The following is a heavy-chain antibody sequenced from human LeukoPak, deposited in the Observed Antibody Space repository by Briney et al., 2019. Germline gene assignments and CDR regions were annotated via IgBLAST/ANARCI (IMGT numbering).Heavy chain of an antibody. Sequence: SQTLSLTCAISGDSVSSNSAAWNWIRQSPSRGLEWLGRTYYRSKWYNDYAVSVKSRITINPDTSKNQFSLQLSSVTPEDTAVYYCARDRDDYVWGSYRSRRGAFDIWGQGTMVTVSS. V-gene: IGHV6-1*01. CDR2: TYYRSKWYN. D-gene: IGHD3-16*02. CDR1: GDSVSSNSAA. J-gene: IGHJ3*02. CDR3: ARDRDDYVWGSYRSRRGAFDI.